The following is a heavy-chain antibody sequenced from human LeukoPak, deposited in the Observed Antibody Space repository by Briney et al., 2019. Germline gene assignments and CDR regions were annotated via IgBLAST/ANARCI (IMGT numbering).Heavy chain of an antibody. CDR1: GFTFSGSA. D-gene: IGHD2-2*01. J-gene: IGHJ6*02. CDR3: TRHSGTYCSRANCYVDNFYGLDV. CDR2: IRSKANSYVT. Sequence: GGSLRLSCAASGFTFSGSAMPWVRQASGKGLEWIGRIRSKANSYVTAYAASVTGRFTISRDDSRNTAYLQMHSLSTEDTAVYYCTRHSGTYCSRANCYVDNFYGLDVWGQGTRVTVSS. V-gene: IGHV3-73*01.